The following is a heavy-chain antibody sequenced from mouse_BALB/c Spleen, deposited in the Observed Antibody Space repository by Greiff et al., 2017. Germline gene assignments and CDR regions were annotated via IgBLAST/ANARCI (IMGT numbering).Heavy chain of an antibody. J-gene: IGHJ3*01. CDR3: ASTARATGFFAY. CDR2: ISSGGGST. Sequence: EVQLVESGGGLVKPGGSLKLSCAASGFAFSSYDMSWVRQTPEKRLEWVANISSGGGSTYYPDTVKGRFTISRDNAKNTLYLQMSSLKSEDTAMYYCASTARATGFFAYWGQGTLVTVSA. CDR1: GFAFSSYD. D-gene: IGHD3-1*01. V-gene: IGHV5-12-1*01.